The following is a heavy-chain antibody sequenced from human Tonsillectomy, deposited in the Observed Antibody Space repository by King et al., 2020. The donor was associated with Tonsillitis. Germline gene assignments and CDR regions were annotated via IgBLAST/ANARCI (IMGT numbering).Heavy chain of an antibody. CDR1: GYRFASYW. J-gene: IGHJ3*02. CDR3: ARRGGTFDDPYDI. CDR2: IYPGDSDT. D-gene: IGHD1-26*01. V-gene: IGHV5-51*03. Sequence: QLVQSGAEVKKPGESLKISCQGAGYRFASYWIGWVRQTPGKGLECMGLIYPGDSDTRYSPSFEGRVTISADKSINTAYLQWSSLKAPDTAMYYCARRGGTFDDPYDIWGQGTKVTVSS.